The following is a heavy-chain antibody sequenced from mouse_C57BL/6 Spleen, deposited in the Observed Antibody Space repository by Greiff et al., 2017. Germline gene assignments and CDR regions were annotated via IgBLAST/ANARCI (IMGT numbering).Heavy chain of an antibody. V-gene: IGHV1-50*01. Sequence: QVQLQQPGAELVKPGASVKLSCKASGYTFTSYWMQWVKQRPGQGLEWIGEIDPSDSHTNYNQKFKGKATLTVDTSSSTAYMQLSSLTSEDSAVYYCARFGTTVLDYWGQGTTLTVSS. CDR2: IDPSDSHT. CDR3: ARFGTTVLDY. J-gene: IGHJ2*01. D-gene: IGHD1-1*01. CDR1: GYTFTSYW.